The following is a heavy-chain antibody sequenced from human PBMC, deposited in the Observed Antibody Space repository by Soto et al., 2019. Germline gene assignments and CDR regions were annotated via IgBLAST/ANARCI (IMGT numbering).Heavy chain of an antibody. CDR1: GGSVSSGSYY. Sequence: PSETLSLTCTVSGGSVSSGSYYWSWIRQPPGKGLEWIGYVYHSGSTSYNPSLKSRVSISMDTSKNQFSLNLDSVTAADTAVYFCARDFAYFDSWGQGTLVTVSS. CDR3: ARDFAYFDS. J-gene: IGHJ4*02. CDR2: VYHSGST. V-gene: IGHV4-61*01. D-gene: IGHD3-3*01.